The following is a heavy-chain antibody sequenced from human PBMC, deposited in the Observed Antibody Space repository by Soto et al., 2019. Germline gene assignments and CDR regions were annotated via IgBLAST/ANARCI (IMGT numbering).Heavy chain of an antibody. J-gene: IGHJ4*02. CDR1: GYSFAGYW. CDR3: ARQIYDSDTGPNFQYYFDS. Sequence: GESLTISCKVSGYSFAGYWITWVLQKPGKGLEWMGRIDPSDSQTYYSPSFRGHVTVSVTKSITTVFLQWSSLRASDTAMYYCARQIYDSDTGPNFQYYFDSWGQGTTVTVSS. CDR2: IDPSDSQT. V-gene: IGHV5-10-1*01. D-gene: IGHD3-22*01.